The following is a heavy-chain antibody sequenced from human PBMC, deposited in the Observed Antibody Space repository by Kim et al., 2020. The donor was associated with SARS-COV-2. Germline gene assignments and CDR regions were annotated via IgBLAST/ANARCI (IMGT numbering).Heavy chain of an antibody. CDR2: ISGDGGST. V-gene: IGHV3-43*02. D-gene: IGHD6-19*01. Sequence: GGSLRLSCAASGFTFDDYAMHWVRQAPGKGLEWVSLISGDGGSTYYADSVKGRFTISRDNSKNSLYLQMNSLRTEDTALYYCAKDGVVIAVAGTGDYYYYCMDVWGQGTTVTVSS. J-gene: IGHJ6*02. CDR1: GFTFDDYA. CDR3: AKDGVVIAVAGTGDYYYYCMDV.